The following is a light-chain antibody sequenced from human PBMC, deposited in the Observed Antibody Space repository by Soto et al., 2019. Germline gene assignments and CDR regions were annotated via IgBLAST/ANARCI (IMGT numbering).Light chain of an antibody. CDR1: QSVKSN. CDR2: DTS. CDR3: QQYSNWPPIT. V-gene: IGKV3-15*01. J-gene: IGKJ5*01. Sequence: EIVMTQSPATLSVSPGERATLSCRAGQSVKSNLAWYQQKPGQAPRLLVYDTSTRATGIPARFSGSGSGTEFTLTISSLQSEDFAVYYCQQYSNWPPITLGQGTRLEIK.